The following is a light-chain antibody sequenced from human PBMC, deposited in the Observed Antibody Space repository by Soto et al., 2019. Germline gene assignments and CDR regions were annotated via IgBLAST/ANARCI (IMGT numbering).Light chain of an antibody. V-gene: IGKV3-20*01. Sequence: EIVLTQSPGTLSLSPGERATLSCRASQSVSSSYLAWYQQKPGQAPRLLIYGASGRATVIPDRFSGSGSGTDFTLTISRLEPEDFAVYYCQQYGSSPPITFGPGTKVDIK. J-gene: IGKJ3*01. CDR1: QSVSSSY. CDR3: QQYGSSPPIT. CDR2: GAS.